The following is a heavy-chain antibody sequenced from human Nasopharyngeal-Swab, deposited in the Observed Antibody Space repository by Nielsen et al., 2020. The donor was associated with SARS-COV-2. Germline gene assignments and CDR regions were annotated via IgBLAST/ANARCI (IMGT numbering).Heavy chain of an antibody. D-gene: IGHD3-3*01. V-gene: IGHV4-59*01. CDR2: IYYSGST. CDR1: GGSISSYY. CDR3: ARAGDGYDFWSGYSTVGFDY. J-gene: IGHJ4*02. Sequence: GSLRLSCTVSGGSISSYYWSWIRQPPGKGLEWIGYIYYSGSTNYNPSLKSRVTISVDTSKNQFSLKLSSVTAADTAVYYCARAGDGYDFWSGYSTVGFDYWGQGTLVTVSS.